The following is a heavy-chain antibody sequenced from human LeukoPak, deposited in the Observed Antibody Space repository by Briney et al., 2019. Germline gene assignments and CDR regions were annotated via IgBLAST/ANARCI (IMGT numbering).Heavy chain of an antibody. V-gene: IGHV1-46*01. CDR3: ARGGSSWESDY. D-gene: IGHD6-13*01. Sequence: ASVKVSCTASGYTFTNYCMHWVPQGPGQGLEWMGIINPSGGSTSYAQKFQGRVTMTRDTSTSTVYMELSSLRSEDTAVYYCARGGSSWESDYWGQGTLVTASS. CDR2: INPSGGST. CDR1: GYTFTNYC. J-gene: IGHJ4*02.